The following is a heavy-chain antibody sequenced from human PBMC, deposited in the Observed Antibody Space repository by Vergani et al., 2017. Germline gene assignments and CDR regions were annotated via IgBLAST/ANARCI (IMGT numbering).Heavy chain of an antibody. Sequence: QVQLQQWGAGLLKPSETLSLTCAVYGGSFSGYYWSWIRQPPGKGLEWIGDINHSGSTNYNPSLKSRVTISVDTSKNQFSLKLRSVTAADTAVYYCARGDSSTSSQGYYGMDVWGQGTTVTVSS. D-gene: IGHD2-2*01. CDR2: INHSGST. J-gene: IGHJ6*02. V-gene: IGHV4-34*01. CDR3: ARGDSSTSSQGYYGMDV. CDR1: GGSFSGYY.